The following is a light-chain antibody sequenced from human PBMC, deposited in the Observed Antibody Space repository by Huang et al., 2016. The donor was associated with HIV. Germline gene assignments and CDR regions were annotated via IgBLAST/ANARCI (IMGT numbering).Light chain of an antibody. J-gene: IGKJ3*01. CDR2: DAS. CDR3: QQRSNWPPIT. V-gene: IGKV3-11*01. CDR1: QSVSNY. Sequence: EIVLTQSPATLSLSPGERATLSCRARQSVSNYLAWYQQKPGLAPRLLIYDASNRATGIPARFSGSGSGTDFTLTISSLEPEDFAIYYCQQRSNWPPITFGPGTKVDIK.